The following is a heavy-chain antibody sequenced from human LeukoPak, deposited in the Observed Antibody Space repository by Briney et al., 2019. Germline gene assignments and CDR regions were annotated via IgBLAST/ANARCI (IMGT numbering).Heavy chain of an antibody. Sequence: GSLRLSCAASKFTFSTYGMSWVRQAPGKGLEWVSSISSSSSYIYYADSVKGRFTISRDNAKNSLYLQMNSLRAEDTAVYYCARNGDCSGGSCTHFDYWGQGTPVTVSS. J-gene: IGHJ4*02. V-gene: IGHV3-21*01. CDR3: ARNGDCSGGSCTHFDY. CDR2: ISSSSSYI. CDR1: KFTFSTYG. D-gene: IGHD2-15*01.